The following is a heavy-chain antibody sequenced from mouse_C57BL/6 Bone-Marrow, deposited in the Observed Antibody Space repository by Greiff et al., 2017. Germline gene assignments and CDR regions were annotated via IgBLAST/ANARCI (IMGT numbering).Heavy chain of an antibody. D-gene: IGHD2-4*01. V-gene: IGHV14-3*01. J-gene: IGHJ4*01. CDR2: IDPANGNT. CDR1: GFNIKNTY. Sequence: EVKLQESVAELVRPGASVKLSCTASGFNIKNTYMHWVKQRPEQGLEWIGRIDPANGNTKYAPKFQGKATITADTSSNTAYLQLSSLTSEDTAIYYCARSHYYDYDRYYYAMDYWGQGTSVTVSS. CDR3: ARSHYYDYDRYYYAMDY.